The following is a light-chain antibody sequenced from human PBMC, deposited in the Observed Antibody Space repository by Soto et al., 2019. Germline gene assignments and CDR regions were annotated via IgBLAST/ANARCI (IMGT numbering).Light chain of an antibody. Sequence: QSVLTQPPSVSGAPGQRVTISCTGSSSNIGAGHDVHWYQQLPGTAPKLLIYGNSNRPSGVPDRFSGSKSGTSASLAITGLQVEDEADYYCQSYDSSLSGSVFGGGTKLTVL. CDR2: GNS. V-gene: IGLV1-40*01. CDR1: SSNIGAGHD. CDR3: QSYDSSLSGSV. J-gene: IGLJ2*01.